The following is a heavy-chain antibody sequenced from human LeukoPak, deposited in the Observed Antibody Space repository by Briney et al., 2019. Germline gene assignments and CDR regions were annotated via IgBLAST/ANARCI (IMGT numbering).Heavy chain of an antibody. CDR2: IDRNGDST. Sequence: GGSLRLSCAASGFTFDDYGMSWVRQAPGKGLEWVSGIDRNGDSTGYADSVEGRFTISRDNAKNSLYLQMNSLRAEDTAVYYCASSSIAAADNYYYYYGMDVWGQGTTVTVSS. J-gene: IGHJ6*02. V-gene: IGHV3-20*04. CDR3: ASSSIAAADNYYYYYGMDV. D-gene: IGHD6-13*01. CDR1: GFTFDDYG.